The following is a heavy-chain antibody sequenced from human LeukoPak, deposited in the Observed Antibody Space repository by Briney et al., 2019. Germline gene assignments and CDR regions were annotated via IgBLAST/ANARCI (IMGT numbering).Heavy chain of an antibody. Sequence: PWRSLRLSCAASGFTFSSYCRNWVRQAPGKGLEWVAVIWYDGSNKYYGDSVKGRFTISRDNSKKTLYLQMNSIRVEDTAVYYCARGDGYNAAEYLQHWGQGTLVTVS. D-gene: IGHD5-24*01. CDR2: IWYDGSNK. J-gene: IGHJ1*01. CDR3: ARGDGYNAAEYLQH. V-gene: IGHV3-33*01. CDR1: GFTFSSYC.